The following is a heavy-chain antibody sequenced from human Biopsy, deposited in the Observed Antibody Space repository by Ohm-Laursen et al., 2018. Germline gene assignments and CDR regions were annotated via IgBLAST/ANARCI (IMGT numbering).Heavy chain of an antibody. J-gene: IGHJ4*02. Sequence: TQTLTLTCTFSGFSLSTTEVGVGWIRQPPGKALEWLALIYWSGDKRYSPSLKSRLTITKDTSKSQVVLTMTNMEPVDTATYYCAHERRWRNFDYWGQGTLVTVPS. D-gene: IGHD4-23*01. CDR3: AHERRWRNFDY. CDR1: GFSLSTTEVG. CDR2: IYWSGDK. V-gene: IGHV2-5*01.